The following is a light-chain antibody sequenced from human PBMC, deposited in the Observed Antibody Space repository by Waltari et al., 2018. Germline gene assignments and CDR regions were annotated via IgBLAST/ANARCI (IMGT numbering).Light chain of an antibody. J-gene: IGLJ2*01. CDR2: GVS. CDR1: SGDIGAYTN. V-gene: IGLV2-14*03. Sequence: QSALTQPASVSGSPGQSITLPCTGTSGDIGAYTNVSWYQKRPGKAPKFIIYGVSNRPSGVSNRFSGSKSGYTASLTISGLQAEDEADYYCSSYTTSSTLVVFGGGTKLTVL. CDR3: SSYTTSSTLVV.